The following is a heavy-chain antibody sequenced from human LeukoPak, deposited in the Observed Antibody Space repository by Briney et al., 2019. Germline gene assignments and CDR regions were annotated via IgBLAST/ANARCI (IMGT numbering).Heavy chain of an antibody. CDR3: ARELGPGNWFDP. J-gene: IGHJ5*02. CDR2: IYYSGST. D-gene: IGHD3-10*01. V-gene: IGHV4-61*01. CDR1: GGSISSGSYY. Sequence: PSQTLSLTCTVSGGSISSGSYYWSWIRQPPGKGLEWIGYIYYSGSTNYNPSLKSRVTISVDTSKNQFSLKLSSVTAADTAVYYCARELGPGNWFDPWGQGTLVTVSS.